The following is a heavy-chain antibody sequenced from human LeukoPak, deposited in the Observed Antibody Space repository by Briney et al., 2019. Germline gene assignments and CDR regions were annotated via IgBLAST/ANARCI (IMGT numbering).Heavy chain of an antibody. CDR2: ISYDGSNK. CDR3: AKKGVGVVFDY. D-gene: IGHD1-26*01. Sequence: GGSLRLSCAASGFTFSSYAMHWVRQAPGKGLEWVAVISYDGSNKYYADSVKGRFTISRDNSKNTLYLQMNSLRAEDTAVYYCAKKGVGVVFDYWGQGTLVTVSS. J-gene: IGHJ4*02. V-gene: IGHV3-30-3*02. CDR1: GFTFSSYA.